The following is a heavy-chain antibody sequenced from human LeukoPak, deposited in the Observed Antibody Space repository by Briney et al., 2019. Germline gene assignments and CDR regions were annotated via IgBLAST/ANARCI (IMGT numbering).Heavy chain of an antibody. J-gene: IGHJ4*02. Sequence: GEPLKISCKGSGYSFSSYWIGWVRQMPGKGLEWMGIIYPGDSNTRYSPSFQGQVTISADKSISTAYLQWSSLKASDTAMYYCARLYFYHTSGYYFDYWGQGTLVTVSS. CDR3: ARLYFYHTSGYYFDY. CDR2: IYPGDSNT. V-gene: IGHV5-51*01. D-gene: IGHD3-22*01. CDR1: GYSFSSYW.